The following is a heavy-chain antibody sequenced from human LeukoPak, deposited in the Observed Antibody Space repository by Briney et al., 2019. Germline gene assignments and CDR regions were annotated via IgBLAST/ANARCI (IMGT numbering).Heavy chain of an antibody. CDR1: GGSISNYY. D-gene: IGHD5-24*01. J-gene: IGHJ4*02. CDR3: ARGAMATTPFFDY. V-gene: IGHV4-59*01. CDR2: VYYTGST. Sequence: SETLSLTCPVSGGSISNYYYWTWIRQPPGKGLEGIGYVYYTGSTNFNPSLKSRVTMSLDTSRNQFSLKLTSLTAADTAVYYCARGAMATTPFFDYWGQGTLVTVSS.